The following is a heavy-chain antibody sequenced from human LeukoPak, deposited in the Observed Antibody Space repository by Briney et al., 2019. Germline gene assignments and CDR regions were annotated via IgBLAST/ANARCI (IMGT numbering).Heavy chain of an antibody. Sequence: SETLSLTCALYGGSFSGYYWSWIRHPPGEGLQWIGEINDSGTTNCNPSLKSRVTLSIDTSKNQFSLRLSSVTAADTAFYYCARRLVDSSDAQVGDDWGQGTLVTVSS. D-gene: IGHD3-22*01. V-gene: IGHV4-34*01. CDR3: ARRLVDSSDAQVGDD. J-gene: IGHJ4*02. CDR1: GGSFSGYY. CDR2: INDSGTT.